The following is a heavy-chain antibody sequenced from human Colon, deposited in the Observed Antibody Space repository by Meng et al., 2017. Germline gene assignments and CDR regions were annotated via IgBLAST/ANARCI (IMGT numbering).Heavy chain of an antibody. D-gene: IGHD5-12*01. V-gene: IGHV6-1*02. CDR3: ARGLGGYENDY. CDR2: TWYRSRWYS. Sequence: QRQHPGPGLVKPSQTPSLTCAISGDSVASNRAVWNRIRQPPSRGLEWVGRTWYRSRWYSDYAPSLKSRISVDPDTSKNEFSLQLHSVTPDDTAVYYCARGLGGYENDYWGQGKLVTVSS. CDR1: GDSVASNRAV. J-gene: IGHJ4*03.